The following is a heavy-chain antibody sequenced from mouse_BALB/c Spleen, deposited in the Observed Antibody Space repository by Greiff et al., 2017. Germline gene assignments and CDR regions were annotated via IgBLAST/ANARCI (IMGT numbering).Heavy chain of an antibody. CDR2: ISYSGST. Sequence: EVHLVESGPGLVKPSQSLSLTCTVTGYSITSDYAWNWIRQFPGNKLEWMGYISYSGSTSYNPSLKSRISITRDTSKNQFFLQLNSVTTEDTATYYCAVYDGYYDYFDYWGQGTTLTVSS. J-gene: IGHJ2*01. V-gene: IGHV3-2*02. D-gene: IGHD2-3*01. CDR3: AVYDGYYDYFDY. CDR1: GYSITSDYA.